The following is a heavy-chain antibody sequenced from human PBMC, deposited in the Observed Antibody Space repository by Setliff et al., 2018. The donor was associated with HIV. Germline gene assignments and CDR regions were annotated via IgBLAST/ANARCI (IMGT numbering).Heavy chain of an antibody. Sequence: PSETLSLTCVVYGGSFRGYYWSWIRQPPGKGLEWIGESNPSGSGNYNPSRKSRVTISVDTSKNEFSLNMGSVTAADTAVYYCAKGRSGYDSRLYYYHHGMDVWGQGTTVTVSS. J-gene: IGHJ6*02. V-gene: IGHV4-34*01. CDR1: GGSFRGYY. D-gene: IGHD5-12*01. CDR3: AKGRSGYDSRLYYYHHGMDV. CDR2: SNPSGSG.